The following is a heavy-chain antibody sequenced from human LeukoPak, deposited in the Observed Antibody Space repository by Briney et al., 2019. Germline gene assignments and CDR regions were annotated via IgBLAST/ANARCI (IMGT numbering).Heavy chain of an antibody. J-gene: IGHJ4*02. CDR1: GGSFSGYY. CDR3: ARRTYYYDSSGYYYRWDY. D-gene: IGHD3-22*01. V-gene: IGHV4-34*01. CDR2: INHSGST. Sequence: SETLSLTCAVYGGSFSGYYWSWIRQPPGKGLEWIGEINHSGSTNYNPSLKSRVTISVDTSKNQFSLKLSSVTAADTAVYYCARRTYYYDSSGYYYRWDYWGQGTLVTVSS.